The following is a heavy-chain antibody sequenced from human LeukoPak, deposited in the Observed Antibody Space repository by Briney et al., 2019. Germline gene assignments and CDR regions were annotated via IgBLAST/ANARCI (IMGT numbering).Heavy chain of an antibody. CDR1: GFTFSSYG. D-gene: IGHD5-18*01. CDR2: IWYDGSNK. Sequence: PGGSLRLSCAASGFTFSSYGMHWVRQAPGKGLEWVAVIWYDGSNKYYADSVKGRFTISRDNSKNTLYLQMNSLRAEDTAVYYCARDQGGAIQLWLLGPADYYGMDVRGQGTTVTVSS. V-gene: IGHV3-33*01. CDR3: ARDQGGAIQLWLLGPADYYGMDV. J-gene: IGHJ6*02.